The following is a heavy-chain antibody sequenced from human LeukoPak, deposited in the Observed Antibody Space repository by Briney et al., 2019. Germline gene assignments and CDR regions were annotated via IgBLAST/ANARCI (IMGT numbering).Heavy chain of an antibody. J-gene: IGHJ4*02. CDR3: AREGFHGRELFPTFDY. CDR1: GYTFTGYY. D-gene: IGHD3-10*01. V-gene: IGHV1-2*02. Sequence: ASVKVSCKASGYTFTGYYMHWVRQAPGQGLECMGWINPNSGGTNYAQKFQGRVTMTRDTSISTAYMELSRLRSDDTAVYYCAREGFHGRELFPTFDYWGQGTLVTVSS. CDR2: INPNSGGT.